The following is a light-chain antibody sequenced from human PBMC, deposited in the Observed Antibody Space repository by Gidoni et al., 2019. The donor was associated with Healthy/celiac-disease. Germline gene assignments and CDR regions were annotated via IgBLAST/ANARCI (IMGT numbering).Light chain of an antibody. Sequence: SSVLPQPPSVSVAPGKTARITCGGNNIGSKSVHWYQQKPGQAPVLVVYDDSDRPSGIPERFSGSNSGNTATLTISRVEAGDEADYYCQVWDSSSDHRVVFGGGTKLTVL. V-gene: IGLV3-21*03. J-gene: IGLJ2*01. CDR2: DDS. CDR3: QVWDSSSDHRVV. CDR1: NIGSKS.